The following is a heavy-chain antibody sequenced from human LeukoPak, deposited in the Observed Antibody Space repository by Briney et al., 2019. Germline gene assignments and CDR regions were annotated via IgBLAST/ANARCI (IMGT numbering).Heavy chain of an antibody. J-gene: IGHJ3*01. CDR3: ARNQLLPFVFFNL. D-gene: IGHD2-2*01. CDR1: GGSFSGYY. V-gene: IGHV4-34*01. CDR2: INHSGST. Sequence: SETLSLTCAVYGGSFSGYYWSWIRQPPGKGLEWIGEINHSGSTNYNPSLKSRVTISVDTSKNQFSLKLSSATAADTAVYYCARNQLLPFVFFNLWGQGTMVTFSS.